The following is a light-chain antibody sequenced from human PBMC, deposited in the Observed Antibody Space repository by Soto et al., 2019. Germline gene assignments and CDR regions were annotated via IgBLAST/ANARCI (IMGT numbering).Light chain of an antibody. CDR3: QQRRDRRT. CDR1: PSVSTY. CDR2: GAS. V-gene: IGKV3-11*01. J-gene: IGKJ1*01. Sequence: EIVLTQSPGTLSLSPGERATLSCRTSPSVSTYLAWYQQKFGQAPRTLIYGASNRATGIQARFSGSWSGPAFTLTRSSLEAEEFAVYYCQQRRDRRTVGQGTKVEIK.